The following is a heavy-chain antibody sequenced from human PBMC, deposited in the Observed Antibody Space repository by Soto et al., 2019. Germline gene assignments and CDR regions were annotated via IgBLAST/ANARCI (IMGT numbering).Heavy chain of an antibody. CDR3: ARHARWLSWFDP. J-gene: IGHJ5*02. Sequence: PSETLSLTCTVSGGSISSSSYYWGWIRQPPGKGLEWIGSIYYSGSTYYNPSLKSRVTISVDTSKNQFSLKLSSVTAADTAVYYCARHARWLSWFDPWGQGTLVTVSS. D-gene: IGHD3-22*01. CDR1: GGSISSSSYY. V-gene: IGHV4-39*01. CDR2: IYYSGST.